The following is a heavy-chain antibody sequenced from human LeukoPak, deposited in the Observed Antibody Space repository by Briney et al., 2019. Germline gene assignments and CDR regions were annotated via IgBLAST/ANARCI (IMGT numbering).Heavy chain of an antibody. CDR1: GFTFSSYW. CDR3: ARGPSYYDILTGYYWYYYGMDV. Sequence: GGSLRLSCAASGFTFSSYWMSWVRQAPGKGLEWVANIKQDGSEKYYVDSVKGRFTISRDNAKNPLYLQMNSLRAEDTAVYYCARGPSYYDILTGYYWYYYGMDVWGKGTTVTVSS. CDR2: IKQDGSEK. V-gene: IGHV3-7*03. D-gene: IGHD3-9*01. J-gene: IGHJ6*04.